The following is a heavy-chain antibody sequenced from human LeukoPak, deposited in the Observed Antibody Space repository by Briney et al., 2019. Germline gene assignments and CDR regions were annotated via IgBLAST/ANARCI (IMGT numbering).Heavy chain of an antibody. V-gene: IGHV4-34*01. Sequence: SETLSLTCAVYGGSFSGYYWSWIRQPPGKGLEWIGEINHSGSTNYNPSLKSRVTISVDTSKSQFSLKLSSVTAADTAVYYCARGLGQLERRHYWGQGTLVTVSS. J-gene: IGHJ4*02. CDR3: ARGLGQLERRHY. D-gene: IGHD1-1*01. CDR2: INHSGST. CDR1: GGSFSGYY.